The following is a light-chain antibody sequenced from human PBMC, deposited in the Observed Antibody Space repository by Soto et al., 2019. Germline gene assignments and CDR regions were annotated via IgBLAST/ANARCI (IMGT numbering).Light chain of an antibody. J-gene: IGKJ2*01. CDR2: AAS. Sequence: DIQMTQSPSSLSASVGDRVTITCRASQSISSHLNWYQQKPGNAPKVLISAASSLQSGVPSRFSGSGSGTDFTLTISSLQPEDYATYYCQQSYSSLYTCGQGTKLEIK. CDR3: QQSYSSLYT. V-gene: IGKV1-39*01. CDR1: QSISSH.